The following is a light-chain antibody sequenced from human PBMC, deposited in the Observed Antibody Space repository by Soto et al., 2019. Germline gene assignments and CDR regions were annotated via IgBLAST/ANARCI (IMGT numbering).Light chain of an antibody. CDR3: MQALQTPPA. Sequence: IVMTQSPLSLPVTPGEPASISCRSSQSLLHSNGYNYLDWYLQKPGQSPQLLIYLGSNRASGVXDXXSGSGSGTDFTLKISRVEAEDVGVYYCMQALQTPPAFGQGTKVEIK. CDR2: LGS. J-gene: IGKJ1*01. V-gene: IGKV2-28*01. CDR1: QSLLHSNGYNY.